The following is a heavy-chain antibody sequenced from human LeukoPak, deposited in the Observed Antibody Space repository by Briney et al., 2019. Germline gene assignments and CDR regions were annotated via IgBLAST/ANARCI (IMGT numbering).Heavy chain of an antibody. V-gene: IGHV6-1*01. J-gene: IGHJ5*01. D-gene: IGHD1-26*01. CDR1: GDSVSTNSAT. CDR2: TYYRSKWNN. CDR3: ARLVGASWFDS. Sequence: SQTLSLTCAISGDSVSTNSATWSWLRQSRSRGLEWLGRTYYRSKWNNDYAVSMKSRITINPDTSKNQFSLQLNSVTPEDTAVYYCARLVGASWFDSWGQGTLVTVSS.